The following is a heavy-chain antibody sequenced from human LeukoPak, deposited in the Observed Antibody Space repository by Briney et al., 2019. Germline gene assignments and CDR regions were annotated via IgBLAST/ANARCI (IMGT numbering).Heavy chain of an antibody. CDR1: GGSISSSSYY. CDR2: IYYRGST. D-gene: IGHD2-2*01. Sequence: SETLSLTCTVSGGSISSSSYYWGWIRQPPGKGLEWIGSIYYRGSTYYNPSLKSRVTISVDTSKNQFSLKLSSVTAADTAVYYCVRHVEASCSGTSCYAGEGDYWGQGTLVTVSS. CDR3: VRHVEASCSGTSCYAGEGDY. J-gene: IGHJ4*02. V-gene: IGHV4-39*07.